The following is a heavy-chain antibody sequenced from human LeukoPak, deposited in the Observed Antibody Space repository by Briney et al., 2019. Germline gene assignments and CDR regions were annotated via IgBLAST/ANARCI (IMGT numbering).Heavy chain of an antibody. D-gene: IGHD3-22*01. CDR2: IWYDGSNK. V-gene: IGHV3-33*06. J-gene: IGHJ4*02. CDR1: GFTFSSYG. CDR3: AKTPIGDYDSSDY. Sequence: PGGSLRLSCAASGFTFSSYGMHWVRQAPGKGLEWVAVIWYDGSNKYYADSVKGRFTISRDNSKNTLYLQMNSLRAEDTAVYYCAKTPIGDYDSSDYWGQGTLVTVSS.